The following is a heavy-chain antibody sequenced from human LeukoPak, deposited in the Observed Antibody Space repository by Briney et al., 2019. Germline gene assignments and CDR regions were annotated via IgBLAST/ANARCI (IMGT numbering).Heavy chain of an antibody. CDR3: ARGGSYYYDSSGYDWFDP. Sequence: ASVKVSCKASGYTVTGYYMHWVRQAPGQGLEWIGWINPNSGGTNYAQKFQGRVTMTRDTSISTAYMELSRLRSDDTAVYYCARGGSYYYDSSGYDWFDPWGQGTLVTVSS. CDR2: INPNSGGT. V-gene: IGHV1-2*02. J-gene: IGHJ5*02. CDR1: GYTVTGYY. D-gene: IGHD3-22*01.